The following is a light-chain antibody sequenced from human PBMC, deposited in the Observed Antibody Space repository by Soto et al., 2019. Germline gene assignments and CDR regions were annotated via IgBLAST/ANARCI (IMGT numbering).Light chain of an antibody. CDR3: LQHRHFSWT. V-gene: IGKV1-17*01. J-gene: IGKJ1*01. CDR2: LTS. Sequence: DIQMTQSPSSLSASVGDRVTITCRPSQDIGNDLGWYQQKTGKAPKRLIYLTSRLQSGVPSRFSGSRSGTEFTLTISSLQPEDFATYYCLQHRHFSWTFGQGTKVDIK. CDR1: QDIGND.